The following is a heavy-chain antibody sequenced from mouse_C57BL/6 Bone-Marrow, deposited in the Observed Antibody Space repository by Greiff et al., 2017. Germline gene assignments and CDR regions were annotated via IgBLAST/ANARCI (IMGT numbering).Heavy chain of an antibody. Sequence: VQLQQSGAELAKPGASVKLSCKASGYTFTSYWMHWVKQRPGQGLEWIGYINPSSGYTKYNQKFKDKATLTAEKSSSTAYMQLSSLTYEDSAVYYCARSYYSNFYYAMDYWGQGTSVTVSS. J-gene: IGHJ4*01. CDR1: GYTFTSYW. V-gene: IGHV1-7*01. D-gene: IGHD2-5*01. CDR2: INPSSGYT. CDR3: ARSYYSNFYYAMDY.